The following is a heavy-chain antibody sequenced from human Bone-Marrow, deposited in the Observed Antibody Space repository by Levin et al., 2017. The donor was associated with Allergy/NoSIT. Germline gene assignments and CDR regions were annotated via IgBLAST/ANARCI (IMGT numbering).Heavy chain of an antibody. V-gene: IGHV3-23*01. D-gene: IGHD2-2*01. Sequence: GESLKISCAASGFTFSNYAMNWVRQAPGKGLEWVSGTSDSGGSTYYADSVKGRFTISRDNSKNTLYLKVNSLRAEDTALYYCAKDLSAVPAANYYYAMDVWGQGTTVTVSS. CDR1: GFTFSNYA. CDR3: AKDLSAVPAANYYYAMDV. J-gene: IGHJ6*02. CDR2: TSDSGGST.